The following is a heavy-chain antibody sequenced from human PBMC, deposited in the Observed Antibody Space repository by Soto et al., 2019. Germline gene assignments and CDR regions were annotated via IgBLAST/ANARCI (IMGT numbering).Heavy chain of an antibody. V-gene: IGHV3-30*18. CDR1: GFTFSSYG. CDR3: AKGRVGFDP. CDR2: ISYDGSNR. Sequence: GGSLRLSCAASGFTFSSYGMHWVRQAPGKGLEWVAVISYDGSNRYYAVSVKGRFTISRDNSKNTRYLQMNSLRAEDTAVYYCAKGRVGFDPWGQGTLVTVSS. J-gene: IGHJ5*02.